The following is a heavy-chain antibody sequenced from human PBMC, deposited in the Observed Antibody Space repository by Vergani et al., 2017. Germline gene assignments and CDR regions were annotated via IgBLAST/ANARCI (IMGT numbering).Heavy chain of an antibody. CDR3: ARVPSYYYYYMDV. Sequence: QLQLQESGPGLVKPSETLSLTCTVSGGSISSSSYYWGWIRQPPGKGLEWIGYIYYSGSTNYNPSLKSRVTISVDTSKNQFSLKLSSVTAADTAVYYCARVPSYYYYYMDVWGKGTTVTVSS. V-gene: IGHV4-61*05. D-gene: IGHD2-2*01. CDR2: IYYSGST. J-gene: IGHJ6*03. CDR1: GGSISSSSYY.